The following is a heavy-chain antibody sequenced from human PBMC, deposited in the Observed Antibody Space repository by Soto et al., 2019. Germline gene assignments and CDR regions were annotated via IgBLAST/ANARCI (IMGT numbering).Heavy chain of an antibody. CDR2: IYPGDSEA. Sequence: GGPLKFSCKSSGYRFTSFWLGWVRQMPGKGLEWMGIIYPGDSEARYGPSFQGQVTISADESINTAYLQWSNLKASDSAIYFCARHGDRSSWYPDHWGQGTLVTVSS. CDR3: ARHGDRSSWYPDH. D-gene: IGHD2-2*01. CDR1: GYRFTSFW. V-gene: IGHV5-51*01. J-gene: IGHJ4*02.